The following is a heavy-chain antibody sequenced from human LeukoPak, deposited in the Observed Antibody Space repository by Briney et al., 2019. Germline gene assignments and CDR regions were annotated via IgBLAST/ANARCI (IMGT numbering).Heavy chain of an antibody. CDR1: GFTLSDYY. CDR3: ARVPYVFDL. Sequence: PGGSLRLSCAASGFTLSDYYMSWIRQAPGKGLEWVSYSSSSGSTICYADSVKGRFAISRDNAKNSLYLQMNSLRAEDTAVYYCARVPYVFDLWGQGTMVTVSS. V-gene: IGHV3-11*04. J-gene: IGHJ3*01. CDR2: SSSSGSTI.